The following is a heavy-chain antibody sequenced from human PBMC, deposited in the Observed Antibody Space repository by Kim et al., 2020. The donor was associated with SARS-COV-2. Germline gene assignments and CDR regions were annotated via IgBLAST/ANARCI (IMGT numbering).Heavy chain of an antibody. Sequence: GGSLRLSCAASGFTFSSYGMHWVRQAPGKGLEWVAVISYDGSNKYYADSVKGRFTISRDNSKNTLYLQMNSLRAEDTAVYYCAKDRSPGWLDTVTTPLFDYWGQGTLVTVSS. D-gene: IGHD4-17*01. V-gene: IGHV3-30*18. J-gene: IGHJ4*02. CDR3: AKDRSPGWLDTVTTPLFDY. CDR1: GFTFSSYG. CDR2: ISYDGSNK.